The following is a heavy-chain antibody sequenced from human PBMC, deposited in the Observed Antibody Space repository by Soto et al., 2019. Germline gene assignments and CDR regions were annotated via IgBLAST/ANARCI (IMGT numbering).Heavy chain of an antibody. CDR2: IYDSGST. CDR1: GGSISSYY. CDR3: AREIIPLTTDWYFDL. D-gene: IGHD4-17*01. J-gene: IGHJ2*01. V-gene: IGHV4-59*12. Sequence: TSETLSLTCTVSGGSISSYYWSWIRQPPGKGLEWIGYIYDSGSTNYNPSLKSRVTISVDTSKNQFSLRLSSVTAADTAVYYCAREIIPLTTDWYFDLWGRGTLVTVSS.